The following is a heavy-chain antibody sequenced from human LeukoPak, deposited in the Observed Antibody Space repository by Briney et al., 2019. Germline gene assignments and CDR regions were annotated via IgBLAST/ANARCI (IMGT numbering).Heavy chain of an antibody. Sequence: ASVKVSCKASGYTFTGYYMHWVRQAPGQGPEWMGWINPNSGGTNYAQKFQGWVTMTRDTSISTAYMELSRLRSDDTAVYYCARDHCSGGSCYSKNGWFDPWGQGTLVTVSS. V-gene: IGHV1-2*04. D-gene: IGHD2-15*01. J-gene: IGHJ5*02. CDR2: INPNSGGT. CDR3: ARDHCSGGSCYSKNGWFDP. CDR1: GYTFTGYY.